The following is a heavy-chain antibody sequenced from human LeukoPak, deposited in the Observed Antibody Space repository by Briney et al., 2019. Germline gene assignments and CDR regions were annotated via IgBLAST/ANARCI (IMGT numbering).Heavy chain of an antibody. Sequence: GGSLRLSCAASGFTFSSYGMNWVRQAPGKGLEWVSSISSSSSYIYYADSVKGRFTISRDNAKNSLYLQMNSLRAEDTAVYYCALGYGDYYAFDIWGQGRMVTVSS. V-gene: IGHV3-21*01. CDR1: GFTFSSYG. J-gene: IGHJ3*02. CDR2: ISSSSSYI. D-gene: IGHD4-17*01. CDR3: ALGYGDYYAFDI.